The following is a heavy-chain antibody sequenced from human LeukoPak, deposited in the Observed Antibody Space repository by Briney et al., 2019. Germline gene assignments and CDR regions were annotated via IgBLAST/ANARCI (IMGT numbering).Heavy chain of an antibody. D-gene: IGHD6-13*01. J-gene: IGHJ4*02. V-gene: IGHV3-7*03. CDR1: GFTFSNYW. CDR3: ARGWSGFEY. Sequence: GGSLRLSYAASGFTFSNYWMSWVRQAPGKGLEWVANIKQDGSERNYVDSAKGRFTISRDNGKNSLYLQMISLRAEDTAVYYCARGWSGFEYWGQGTLVTVSS. CDR2: IKQDGSER.